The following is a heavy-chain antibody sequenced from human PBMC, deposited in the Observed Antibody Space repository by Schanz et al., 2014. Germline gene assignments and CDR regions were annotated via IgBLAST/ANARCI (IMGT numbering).Heavy chain of an antibody. D-gene: IGHD3-22*01. CDR3: AKQHGVIQQVSDY. Sequence: DVQLVDSGGGLVQPGGSLRLSCAASGFTFSDYYMSWIRQAPGKGLEWVSFIYGGSTYYTDSVKGRFTISRDNSENTLYLQMNSLRAEDTAVYYCAKQHGVIQQVSDYWGQGTLVTVSS. CDR1: GFTFSDYY. V-gene: IGHV3-66*04. CDR2: IYGGST. J-gene: IGHJ4*02.